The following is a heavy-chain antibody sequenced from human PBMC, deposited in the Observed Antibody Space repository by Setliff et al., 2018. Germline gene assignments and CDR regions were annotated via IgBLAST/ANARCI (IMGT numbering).Heavy chain of an antibody. CDR1: GGPISSYF. CDR3: ARGGVLGTGDFDY. Sequence: SETLSLTCTVSGGPISSYFWSWIRQPPGKGLEWIGYISHLGITSYNPSLKSRATISVDTSKNQFSLQPTSVTSADTAVYFCARGGVLGTGDFDYWGQGTLVTVSS. V-gene: IGHV4-59*01. D-gene: IGHD2-8*01. J-gene: IGHJ4*02. CDR2: ISHLGIT.